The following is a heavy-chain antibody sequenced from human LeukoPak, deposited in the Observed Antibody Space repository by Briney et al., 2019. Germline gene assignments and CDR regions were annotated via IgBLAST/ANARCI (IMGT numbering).Heavy chain of an antibody. CDR2: ISHDGTNK. Sequence: GGSLRLSCAAPGFTFTNAGIHWVRLAAGKGLEWVSFISHDGTNKYYSDSVDGRFTVSRLNSQNTVHLQMTDLRPDDTATYYCASEDVDTGDFWGQGTLVTVSS. CDR3: ASEDVDTGDF. J-gene: IGHJ4*02. CDR1: GFTFTNAG. D-gene: IGHD5-18*01. V-gene: IGHV3-30*01.